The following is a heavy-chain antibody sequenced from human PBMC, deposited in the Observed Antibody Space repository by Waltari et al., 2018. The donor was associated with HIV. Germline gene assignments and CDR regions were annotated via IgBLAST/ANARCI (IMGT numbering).Heavy chain of an antibody. CDR1: GGSISSFY. J-gene: IGHJ4*02. D-gene: IGHD4-17*01. Sequence: QVQLQESGPGLVKPSETLSLTCTASGGSISSFYWSWIRQPPGKGLEWIGYIYYSGSTNYNPSLKSRVTISVDTSKNQFSLRLKSVTAADTAVYYCAREVMGYGFDYWGQGTLVTVSS. CDR3: AREVMGYGFDY. CDR2: IYYSGST. V-gene: IGHV4-59*01.